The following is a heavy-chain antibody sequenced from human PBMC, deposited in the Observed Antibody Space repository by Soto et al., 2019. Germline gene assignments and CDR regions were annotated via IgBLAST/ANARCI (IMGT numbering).Heavy chain of an antibody. CDR3: ASGKPATFGGFIVYYYYAMDV. J-gene: IGHJ6*02. CDR1: GGTLNKYG. D-gene: IGHD3-16*02. Sequence: GASVKVSCKASGGTLNKYGISWVRQAPGQGLEWMGDFIPMSGTANYAQKFQGRVTITADESTSTAYMDLSSLRSEDTAVYYCASGKPATFGGFIVYYYYAMDVWGQGTTVTVYS. CDR2: FIPMSGTA. V-gene: IGHV1-69*13.